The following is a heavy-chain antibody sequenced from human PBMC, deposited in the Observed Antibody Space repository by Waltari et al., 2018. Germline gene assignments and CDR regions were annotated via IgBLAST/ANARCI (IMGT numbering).Heavy chain of an antibody. CDR1: GFTFSDYY. CDR2: FNSDSSPI. V-gene: IGHV3-11*04. D-gene: IGHD3-10*01. Sequence: QVQLVESGGGLVKPGGSLRLSCAASGFTFSDYYMGWIRQAPGKGLEWVSYFNSDSSPIYYADSVKGRFTISRDNTKRSLYLQMNSLRAEDTAVYYCARTVYYYGSGSYSDYWGQGTLVTVSS. CDR3: ARTVYYYGSGSYSDY. J-gene: IGHJ4*02.